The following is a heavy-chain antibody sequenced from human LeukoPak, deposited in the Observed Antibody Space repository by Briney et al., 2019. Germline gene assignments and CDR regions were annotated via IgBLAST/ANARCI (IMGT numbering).Heavy chain of an antibody. V-gene: IGHV3-11*01. J-gene: IGHJ1*01. Sequence: GGSLRLSCEASEFTLEEYYMTWIRQAPGKGLEWISSISSGGAQSYADSVKGRFNVSRDIARSSLFLQMSRLRAEDTAIYYCARDLYPTDRGEYFHPWGPGTLVTVSS. CDR3: ARDLYPTDRGEYFHP. CDR2: ISSGGAQ. D-gene: IGHD3-10*01. CDR1: EFTLEEYY.